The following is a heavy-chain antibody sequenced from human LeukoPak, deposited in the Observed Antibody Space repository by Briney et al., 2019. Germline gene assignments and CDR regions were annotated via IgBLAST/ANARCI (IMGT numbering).Heavy chain of an antibody. CDR1: GYTFTGYY. CDR2: INPNSGGT. V-gene: IGHV1-2*02. Sequence: ASVKVSCKASGYTFTGYYMHWVRQAPGQGLEWMGWINPNSGGTSYAQKFQGRVTMTRDTSISTAYMELSRLRSDDTAVYYCARSSSDHRLTRYWGQGTLVTVSS. J-gene: IGHJ4*02. CDR3: ARSSSDHRLTRY. D-gene: IGHD6-19*01.